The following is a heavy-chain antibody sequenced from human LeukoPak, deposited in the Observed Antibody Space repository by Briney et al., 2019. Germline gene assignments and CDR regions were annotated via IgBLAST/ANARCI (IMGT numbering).Heavy chain of an antibody. CDR1: GFTFSSNW. Sequence: GGSLRLSCAASGFTFSSNWMSWVRQAPGKGLEWVANIKQDGSEKYYVDSVKGRFTISRDNAKNSLYLQMNSLRAEDTAVYYCARDGYSGYVAARYWGQGTLVTVSS. J-gene: IGHJ4*02. V-gene: IGHV3-7*01. CDR2: IKQDGSEK. D-gene: IGHD5-12*01. CDR3: ARDGYSGYVAARY.